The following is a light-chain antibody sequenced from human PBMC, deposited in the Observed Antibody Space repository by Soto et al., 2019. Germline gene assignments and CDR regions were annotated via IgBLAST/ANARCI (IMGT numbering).Light chain of an antibody. Sequence: EIVMTQSPATLSVSPGERATLSCRASQSVSSNFSWYQQKPGQAPRLLLYVASTRTTAIPATCSSSGSGTEFTLTISSIQYEDFAVNYCEQYNNWAPWKFGQGTKVEIK. CDR2: VAS. V-gene: IGKV3-15*01. CDR3: EQYNNWAPWK. J-gene: IGKJ1*01. CDR1: QSVSSN.